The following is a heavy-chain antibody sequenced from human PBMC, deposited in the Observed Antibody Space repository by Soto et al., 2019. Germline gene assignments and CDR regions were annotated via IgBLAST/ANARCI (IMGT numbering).Heavy chain of an antibody. V-gene: IGHV4-34*01. CDR3: ARPSPASDYGDYLYAFDI. CDR2: INHSGST. D-gene: IGHD4-17*01. CDR1: GGSFSGYY. Sequence: SETLSLTCAVYGGSFSGYYWSWIRQPPGKGLEWIGEINHSGSTNYNPSLKSRVTISVDTSKNQFSLKLSSVTAADTAVYYCARPSPASDYGDYLYAFDIWGQGTMVTVSS. J-gene: IGHJ3*02.